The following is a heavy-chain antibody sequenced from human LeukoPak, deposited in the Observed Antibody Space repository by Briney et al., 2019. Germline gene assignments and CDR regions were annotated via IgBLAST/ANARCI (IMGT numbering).Heavy chain of an antibody. CDR1: GYTFTTYY. V-gene: IGHV1-18*01. D-gene: IGHD4-17*01. Sequence: ASVKVSCKASGYTFTTYYISWVRQAPGQGLEWMGWISAYNGYTNYAQKFQGRVTMTTDTSTSTAYMELRSLRSDDTAVYYCARVAAATGDYEPLYYYGMDVWGQGTTVTVSS. CDR3: ARVAAATGDYEPLYYYGMDV. J-gene: IGHJ6*02. CDR2: ISAYNGYT.